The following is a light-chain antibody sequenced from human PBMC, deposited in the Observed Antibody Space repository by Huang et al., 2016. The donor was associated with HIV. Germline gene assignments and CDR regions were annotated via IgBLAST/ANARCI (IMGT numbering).Light chain of an antibody. Sequence: EIVLTQSPGTLSLSPGERATISCRASQSVGSYLAWYQQKPGQAPRLLIYGASTRVTGIPDRFSGGGSGTDFTLSISRLEPEDFAVYYCQQYERPPDTFGPGTKVNIK. J-gene: IGKJ3*01. CDR3: QQYERPPDT. CDR2: GAS. V-gene: IGKV3-20*01. CDR1: QSVGSY.